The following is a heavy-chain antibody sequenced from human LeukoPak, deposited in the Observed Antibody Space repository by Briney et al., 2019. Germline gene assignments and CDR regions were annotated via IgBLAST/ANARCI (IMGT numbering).Heavy chain of an antibody. J-gene: IGHJ4*02. V-gene: IGHV3-33*01. CDR2: IWYDGSNK. D-gene: IGHD6-19*01. CDR1: GFTFSNYG. CDR3: ARWRAGIAVAVDY. Sequence: GRSLRLSCAASGFTFSNYGIHWIRQAPGKGLEWVALIWYDGSNKFYADSVKGRFTISRDNSKNTLYLQMNSLRAEDTAVYYCARWRAGIAVAVDYWGQGTLVTVSS.